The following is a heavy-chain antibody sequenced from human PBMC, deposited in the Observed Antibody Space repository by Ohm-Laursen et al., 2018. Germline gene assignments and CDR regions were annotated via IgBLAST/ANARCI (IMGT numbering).Heavy chain of an antibody. J-gene: IGHJ4*02. CDR1: GFTFSSYE. D-gene: IGHD4-17*01. CDR3: ARDEDYGEPVDFDY. V-gene: IGHV3-66*01. CDR2: IHSGGNT. Sequence: SLRLSCAASGFTFSSYEMNWVRQAPGKGLEWVSLIHSGGNTYYADSVKGRFIISRDNSKNTLYLQMNSLRAEDTAVYYCARDEDYGEPVDFDYWGQGTLVTVSS.